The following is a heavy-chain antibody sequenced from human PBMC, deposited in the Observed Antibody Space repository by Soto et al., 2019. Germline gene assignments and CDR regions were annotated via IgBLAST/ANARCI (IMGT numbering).Heavy chain of an antibody. D-gene: IGHD2-2*01. CDR1: GFTFSNYA. CDR2: ISGSGGST. Sequence: EVQLLESGGGLVQPGGSLRLSCAASGFTFSNYAMSWVRQAPGKGLEWVSSISGSGGSTYYADSVKGRFTISRDNSKNTVHLQMNSLRAEDTAVYYCAKLVVGSGNYWGQGTLFTVSA. V-gene: IGHV3-23*01. CDR3: AKLVVGSGNY. J-gene: IGHJ4*02.